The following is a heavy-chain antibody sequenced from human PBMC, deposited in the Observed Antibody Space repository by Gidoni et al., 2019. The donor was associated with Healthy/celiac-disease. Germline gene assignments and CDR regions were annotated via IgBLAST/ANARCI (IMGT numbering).Heavy chain of an antibody. CDR3: ARDAGGYQLLYSDDAFDI. Sequence: EVQLVESGGGLVQPGGSLRLSCAASGFTFSSYSMNWVRQAPGKGLEWVSYISSSSSTIYYADSVKGRFTISRDNAKNSLYLQMNSLRDEDTAVYYCARDAGGYQLLYSDDAFDIWGQGTMVTVSS. CDR1: GFTFSSYS. CDR2: ISSSSSTI. J-gene: IGHJ3*02. V-gene: IGHV3-48*02. D-gene: IGHD2-2*02.